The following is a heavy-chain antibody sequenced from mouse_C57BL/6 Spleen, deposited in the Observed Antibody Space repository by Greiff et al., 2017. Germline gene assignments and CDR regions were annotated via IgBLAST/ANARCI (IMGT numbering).Heavy chain of an antibody. Sequence: VHLVESGAELVKPGASVKISCKASGYAFSSYWMNWVKQRPGKGLEWIGQIYPGDGDTNYNGKFKGKATLTADKSSSTAYMQLSSLTSEDSAVYFCARSRGYDGGYYFDYWGQGTTLTVSS. CDR3: ARSRGYDGGYYFDY. CDR1: GYAFSSYW. J-gene: IGHJ2*01. CDR2: IYPGDGDT. D-gene: IGHD2-2*01. V-gene: IGHV1-80*01.